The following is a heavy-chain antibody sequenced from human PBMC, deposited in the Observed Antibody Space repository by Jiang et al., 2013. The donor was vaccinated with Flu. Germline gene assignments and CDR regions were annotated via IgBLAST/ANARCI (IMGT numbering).Heavy chain of an antibody. CDR3: ARVEGFLEWLDPRYYYGMDV. CDR2: STLAMVNT. D-gene: IGHD3-3*01. V-gene: IGHV1-3*01. Sequence: SGYTFTSYPIHWVRQAPDKGLSGWDGSTLAMVNTKYSQNFQDRVTVTRDTSASTAYMELSSLRSEDTAVYYCARVEGFLEWLDPRYYYGMDVWGQGTTVTVSS. CDR1: GYTFTSYP. J-gene: IGHJ6*02.